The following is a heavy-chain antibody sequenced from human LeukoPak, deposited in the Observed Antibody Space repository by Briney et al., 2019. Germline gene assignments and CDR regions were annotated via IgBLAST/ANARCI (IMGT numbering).Heavy chain of an antibody. CDR2: IYYNGNT. V-gene: IGHV4-39*07. CDR3: ASFCLSGGSGWGTDAFDI. Sequence: SETLSLTCTVSSASIRSSNYYWGWIRQPPGKGLEWIGSIYYNGNTYYNPSLKSRVTISVDTSKNQFSLKLSSVTAADTAVYYCASFCLSGGSGWGTDAFDIWGQGTMVTVSS. D-gene: IGHD6-19*01. CDR1: SASIRSSNYY. J-gene: IGHJ3*02.